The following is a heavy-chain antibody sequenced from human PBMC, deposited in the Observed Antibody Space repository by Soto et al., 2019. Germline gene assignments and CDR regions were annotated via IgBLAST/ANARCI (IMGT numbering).Heavy chain of an antibody. V-gene: IGHV1-18*04. D-gene: IGHD1-20*01. Sequence: QVQLVQSGAEVKKPGASVTVSCKASGYTFTSYGISWVRQAPGQGLEWMGWISAYNGNTNYAQKLQGRVTMTTDTSTSTAYMELRSLRTDDTAVYYCARYNYPAYFYYGMDVWGQGTTVTVSS. CDR2: ISAYNGNT. CDR3: ARYNYPAYFYYGMDV. J-gene: IGHJ6*02. CDR1: GYTFTSYG.